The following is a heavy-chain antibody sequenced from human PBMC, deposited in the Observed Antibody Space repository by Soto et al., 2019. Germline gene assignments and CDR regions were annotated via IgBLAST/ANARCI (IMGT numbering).Heavy chain of an antibody. CDR3: VRDGSKTLRDCFDP. D-gene: IGHD4-17*01. J-gene: IGHJ5*02. V-gene: IGHV4-4*07. CDR2: IYATGST. Sequence: SETLSLTCNVSGGSISKFYWSWIRQSAGKGLEWMGRIYATGSTDYNPSLRSRIVMSVDVSKKYFSLRLSSVTAADTGVYFCVRDGSKTLRDCFDPWGQGTLVTVSS. CDR1: GGSISKFY.